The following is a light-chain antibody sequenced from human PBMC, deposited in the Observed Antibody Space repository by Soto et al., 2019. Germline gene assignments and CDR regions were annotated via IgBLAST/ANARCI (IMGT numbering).Light chain of an antibody. V-gene: IGKV1-39*01. CDR2: AAS. CDR1: QSISSY. J-gene: IGKJ1*01. Sequence: DIQMTHSPSSLSASVGDRVTIICRASQSISSYLNWYQQKPGKAPKLLIYAASSLQSGVPSRFSGSGSGTDFTLTISSLQPEDFATYYCQQSYSTPWTFGQGTKVEIK. CDR3: QQSYSTPWT.